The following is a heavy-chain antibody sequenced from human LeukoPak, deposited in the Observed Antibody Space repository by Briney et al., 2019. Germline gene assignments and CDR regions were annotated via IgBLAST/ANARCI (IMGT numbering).Heavy chain of an antibody. J-gene: IGHJ6*04. V-gene: IGHV3-30*04. CDR3: AELGITMIGGV. Sequence: GGSLRLSCAASGFTFSSYAMHWVRQAPGKGLEWVAVISYDGSNKYYADSVKGRFTISRDNSKNTLYLRMNSLRAEDTAVYYCAELGITMIGGVWGKGTTVTISS. CDR2: ISYDGSNK. CDR1: GFTFSSYA. D-gene: IGHD3-10*02.